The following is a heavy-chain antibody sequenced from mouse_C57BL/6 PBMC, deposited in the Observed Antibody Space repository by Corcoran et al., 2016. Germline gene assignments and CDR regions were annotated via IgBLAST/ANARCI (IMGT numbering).Heavy chain of an antibody. CDR1: GYTFTTYG. J-gene: IGHJ4*01. V-gene: IGHV9-3*01. Sequence: QIQLVQSGPELKKPGETVKISCKASGYTFTTYGMSWVKQAPGKGLKWMGWINTYSGVPTYADDFKGRFAFSLETSASTAYLQINNLKNEDTATYFCARGDSTYYYAMDYWGQGTSVTVSS. CDR3: ARGDSTYYYAMDY. CDR2: INTYSGVP. D-gene: IGHD3-2*01.